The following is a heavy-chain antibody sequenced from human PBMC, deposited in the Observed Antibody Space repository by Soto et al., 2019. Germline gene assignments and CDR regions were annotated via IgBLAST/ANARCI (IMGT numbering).Heavy chain of an antibody. D-gene: IGHD3-22*01. CDR1: GGSISSSSYY. V-gene: IGHV4-39*01. CDR3: ARQGYYYDSSGYYQYFDY. J-gene: IGHJ4*02. Sequence: QLQLQESGPGLVKPSETLSLTCTVSGGSISSSSYYWGWIRQPPGKGLEWIGSIYYSGSTYYNPSLKSRVTISVDTSKNQFSLKLSSVTAADTAVYYCARQGYYYDSSGYYQYFDYWGQGTLVTVSS. CDR2: IYYSGST.